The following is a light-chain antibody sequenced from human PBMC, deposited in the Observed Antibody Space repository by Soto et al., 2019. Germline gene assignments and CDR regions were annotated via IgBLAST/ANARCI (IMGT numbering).Light chain of an antibody. CDR3: QTYDSSLSVV. CDR1: SSNIGAGYD. CDR2: NNN. V-gene: IGLV1-40*01. Sequence: QSVLTQPPSVSGAQGQRVTISCTGSSSNIGAGYDVHWYQILPGTAPKLLIHNNNNRPSGVPDRFSGSNSGTSASLAITGLQAEDEADYYCQTYDSSLSVVFGGATKLTVL. J-gene: IGLJ3*02.